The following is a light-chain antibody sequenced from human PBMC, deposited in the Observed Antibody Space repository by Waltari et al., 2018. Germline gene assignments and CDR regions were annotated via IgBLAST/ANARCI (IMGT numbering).Light chain of an antibody. CDR1: SSDVGGYNY. CDR2: DVS. Sequence: QSALTQPRSVSGSPGQSVTISCTGTSSDVGGYNYVPWYQQYPGKAPKLMIYDVSKRPAGVPGRFSGSKSGNTASLTISGLQAEDEADYYCCSYAGSFVVFGGGTKLTVL. CDR3: CSYAGSFVV. J-gene: IGLJ2*01. V-gene: IGLV2-11*01.